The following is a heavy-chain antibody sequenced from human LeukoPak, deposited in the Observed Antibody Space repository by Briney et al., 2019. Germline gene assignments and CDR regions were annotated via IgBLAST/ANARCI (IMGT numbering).Heavy chain of an antibody. CDR2: ISPSTSYI. V-gene: IGHV3-21*01. J-gene: IGHJ4*02. CDR1: GFTFSSYS. Sequence: GGSLRLSCAASGFTFSSYSMNWVRQAPGKGLEWVSSISPSTSYIYYADSVKGRFTISRDNAKNSLYLQMNSLRVEDTAVCFCTRDTPWAYWGQGTLVTVSS. CDR3: TRDTPWAY.